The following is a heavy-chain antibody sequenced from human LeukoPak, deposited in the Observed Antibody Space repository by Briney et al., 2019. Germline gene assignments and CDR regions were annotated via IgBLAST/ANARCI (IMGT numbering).Heavy chain of an antibody. V-gene: IGHV4-59*08. CDR3: ARLGRDYDILTGYYHPPL. D-gene: IGHD3-9*01. J-gene: IGHJ4*02. CDR1: GGSISSYY. CDR2: IYYSGST. Sequence: SETLSLTCTVSGGSISSYYWNWIRQPPGKGLEWIGYIYYSGSTNYNPSLKSRLTISVDTSKNQFSLKLSSVTAADTAVYYCARLGRDYDILTGYYHPPLWGQGTLVTVSS.